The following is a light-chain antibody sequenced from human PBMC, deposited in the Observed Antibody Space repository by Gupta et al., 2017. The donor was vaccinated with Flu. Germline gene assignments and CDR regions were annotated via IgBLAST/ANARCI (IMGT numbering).Light chain of an antibody. Sequence: DIQMTLSPSSLSVSVGDRVTITCRASQSISSYLNWYQQKPGKAPKLLIYAASSLQSGVPSRFSGSGSGTDFTLTISSLQAEDVATYYCQQSYNTPWTFGQGTKVEIK. CDR2: AAS. CDR1: QSISSY. CDR3: QQSYNTPWT. J-gene: IGKJ1*01. V-gene: IGKV1-39*01.